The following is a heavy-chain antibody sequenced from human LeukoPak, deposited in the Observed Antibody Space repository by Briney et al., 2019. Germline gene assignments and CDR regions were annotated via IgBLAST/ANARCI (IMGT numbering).Heavy chain of an antibody. CDR2: ISSSSSYI. V-gene: IGHV3-21*01. Sequence: GGSLRLSCAASGFTFSSYAMSWVRQAPGKGLEWVSSISSSSSYIYYADSVKGRFTISRDNAKNSLYLQMNSLRAEDTAVYYCARDMGYSSSWYFDYWGQGTLVTVSS. CDR3: ARDMGYSSSWYFDY. D-gene: IGHD6-13*01. CDR1: GFTFSSYA. J-gene: IGHJ4*02.